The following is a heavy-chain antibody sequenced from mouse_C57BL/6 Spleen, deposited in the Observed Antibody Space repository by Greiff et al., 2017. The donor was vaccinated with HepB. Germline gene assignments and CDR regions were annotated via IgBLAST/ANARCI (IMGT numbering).Heavy chain of an antibody. CDR2: ISSGGSYT. CDR3: ARHEVYFDY. V-gene: IGHV5-6*01. Sequence: VKLMESGGDLVKPGGSLKLSCAASGFTFSSYGMSWVRQTPDKRLEWVATISSGGSYTYYPDSVKGRFTISRDNAKNTLYLQMSSLKSEDTAMYYCARHEVYFDYWGQGTTLTVSS. CDR1: GFTFSSYG. J-gene: IGHJ2*01.